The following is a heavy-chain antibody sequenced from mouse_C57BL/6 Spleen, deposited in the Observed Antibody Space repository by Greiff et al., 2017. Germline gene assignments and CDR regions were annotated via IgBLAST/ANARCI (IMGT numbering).Heavy chain of an antibody. CDR1: GFSLTSYG. V-gene: IGHV2-2*01. CDR3: ARRLGRGYFDY. Sequence: VQLQQSGPGLVQPSQSLSITCTVSGFSLTSYGVHWVRQSPGKGLEWLGVIWSGGSTDYNAAFISRLSISKDNSKSQVFFKMNSLQADDTAIYYWARRLGRGYFDYWGQGTTLTVSS. J-gene: IGHJ2*01. D-gene: IGHD4-1*01. CDR2: IWSGGST.